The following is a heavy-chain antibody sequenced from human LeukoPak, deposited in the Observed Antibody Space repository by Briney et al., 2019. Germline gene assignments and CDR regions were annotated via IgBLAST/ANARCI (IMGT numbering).Heavy chain of an antibody. D-gene: IGHD5-18*01. CDR1: GGSFSGYY. V-gene: IGHV4-34*01. CDR2: INHSGST. Sequence: PSETLSLTCAVYGGSFSGYYWSWIRQPPGKGLEWIGEINHSGSTNYNPSLKSRVTISVDTSKNQFSLKLSSVTAADTAVYYCARGSRYSGYSYGRGNWFDPWGQGTLVTVSS. CDR3: ARGSRYSGYSYGRGNWFDP. J-gene: IGHJ5*02.